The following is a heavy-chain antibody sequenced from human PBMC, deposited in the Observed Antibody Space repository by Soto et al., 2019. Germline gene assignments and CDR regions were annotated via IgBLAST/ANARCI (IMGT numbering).Heavy chain of an antibody. J-gene: IGHJ4*02. CDR3: ARGNGMLLAVQGDAPDKYYLDS. Sequence: PSETLSLTCAVYGGSFSGYYWSWIRQPPGKGLEWIGEINHSGSINYNPSLKSRVTISVDTSKNQFPLKLRSVTAADTAIYYCARGNGMLLAVQGDAPDKYYLDSWSQGTLVTVSS. D-gene: IGHD2-8*01. V-gene: IGHV4-34*01. CDR1: GGSFSGYY. CDR2: INHSGSI.